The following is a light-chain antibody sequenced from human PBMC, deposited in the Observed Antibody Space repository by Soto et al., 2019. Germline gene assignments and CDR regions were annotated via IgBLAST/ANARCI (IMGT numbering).Light chain of an antibody. V-gene: IGLV1-40*01. CDR1: SSNSGANYD. Sequence: QSVLTQPPSVSGSPGQRVTISCTGNSSNSGANYDVHWYQQLPGTAPKLLISGNIHRPSGVPDRFSGSKSGTSASLAITGLQPEDEADYYCQSYDSSLSASVFGTGTKVTVL. CDR3: QSYDSSLSASV. CDR2: GNI. J-gene: IGLJ1*01.